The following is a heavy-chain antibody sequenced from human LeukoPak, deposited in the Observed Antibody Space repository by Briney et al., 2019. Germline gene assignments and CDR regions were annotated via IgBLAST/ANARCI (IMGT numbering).Heavy chain of an antibody. Sequence: GGSLRLSCAASGFTFSSYAMTWVRQAPGKGLEWVSGISGSGDNTYYADSVKGRFTISRDNSKNTLYLQMNSLRAEDTAVYYCAKDGNFRVPGEDWGQGTLVTVSS. J-gene: IGHJ4*02. V-gene: IGHV3-23*01. CDR2: ISGSGDNT. CDR3: AKDGNFRVPGED. CDR1: GFTFSSYA. D-gene: IGHD3-10*01.